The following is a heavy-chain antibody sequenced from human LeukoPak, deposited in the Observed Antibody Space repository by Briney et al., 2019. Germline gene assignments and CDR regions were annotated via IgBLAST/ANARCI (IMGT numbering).Heavy chain of an antibody. CDR2: VSYTRVAT. D-gene: IGHD5-18*01. J-gene: IGHJ3*01. Sequence: GSLRLSCAASGFTFSTFALSWVRQAPGKGLEWVSGVSYTRVATYYADSVKGRFTISRDDSENILYLQMNGLRAEDTAVYFCAKAFREFGTSSSYSSFDSWGQGTMVTVSS. V-gene: IGHV3-23*01. CDR1: GFTFSTFA. CDR3: AKAFREFGTSSSYSSFDS.